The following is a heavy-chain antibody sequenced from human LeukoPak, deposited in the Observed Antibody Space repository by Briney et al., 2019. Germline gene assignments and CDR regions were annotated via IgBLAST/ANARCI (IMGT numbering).Heavy chain of an antibody. CDR3: ARQEVGAGYCSSTSCAEPHWFDP. Sequence: SETLSLTCIVSGGSISSTSYWGWIRHPPGKGLEWIGTSVYSGSTFYNPSLKSRVTISVDTSKNQVSLKLNSVTAADTAVYYCARQEVGAGYCSSTSCAEPHWFDPWGQGTLVTVSS. V-gene: IGHV4-39*01. CDR1: GGSISSTSY. CDR2: SVYSGST. D-gene: IGHD2-2*01. J-gene: IGHJ5*02.